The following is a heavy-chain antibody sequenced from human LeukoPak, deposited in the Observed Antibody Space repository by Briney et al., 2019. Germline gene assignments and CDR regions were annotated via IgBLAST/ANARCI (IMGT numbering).Heavy chain of an antibody. CDR1: GGTFSSYA. J-gene: IGHJ3*02. Sequence: SVKVSCKASGGTFSSYAISWVRQAPGQGLEWMGGIIPIFGTANYAQKFQGRVTITADESTSTAYMELSSLRAEDTAVYYCAKVHSSLQYDFWSGYYGGKAFDIWGQGTMVTVSS. V-gene: IGHV1-69*13. CDR2: IIPIFGTA. CDR3: AKVHSSLQYDFWSGYYGGKAFDI. D-gene: IGHD3-3*01.